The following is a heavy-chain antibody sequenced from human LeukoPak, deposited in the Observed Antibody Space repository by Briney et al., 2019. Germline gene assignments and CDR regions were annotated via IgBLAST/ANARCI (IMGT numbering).Heavy chain of an antibody. V-gene: IGHV3-7*01. D-gene: IGHD3-10*02. J-gene: IGHJ6*04. CDR1: GFTFSSYW. CDR3: AELGITMIGGV. Sequence: GGSLRLSCAASGFTFSSYWMTWVRQAPGKGLEWVANIRQDGSAKNYVDSVKGRFTISRDNAKNSLYLQMNSLRAEDTAVYYCAELGITMIGGVWGKGTTVTISS. CDR2: IRQDGSAK.